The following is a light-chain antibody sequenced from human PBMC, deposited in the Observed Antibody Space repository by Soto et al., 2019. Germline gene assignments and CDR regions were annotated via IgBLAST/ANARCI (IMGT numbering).Light chain of an antibody. CDR1: QSVRSH. CDR3: QQSYSSPPYT. V-gene: IGKV1-39*01. CDR2: GAS. Sequence: DIQMTQSPSSLSASVGDRVTITCRASQSVRSHLNWFQQKPGKAPDLLIYGASTLQFGVPSRFSGSGSGTDFILTISNLQPEDFATYFCQQSYSSPPYTFGQGTRLEIK. J-gene: IGKJ2*01.